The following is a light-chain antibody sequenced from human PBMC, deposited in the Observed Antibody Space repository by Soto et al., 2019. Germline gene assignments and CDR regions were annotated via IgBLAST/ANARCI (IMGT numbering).Light chain of an antibody. CDR3: QQYGSPPSYI. CDR1: QSVSSSY. V-gene: IGKV3-20*01. J-gene: IGKJ2*01. CDR2: AAS. Sequence: EIVLTQSPATLSLSPGERATLSCRASQSVSSSYLVWYQQKPGQAPRLLLYAASSRATGIPDRFSGSGSGTYFTLPISRLEAEDFAVYYCQQYGSPPSYIVGQGTKLEIK.